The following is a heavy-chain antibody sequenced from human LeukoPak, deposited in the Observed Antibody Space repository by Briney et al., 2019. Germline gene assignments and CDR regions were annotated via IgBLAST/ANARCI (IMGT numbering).Heavy chain of an antibody. J-gene: IGHJ3*02. CDR3: ARALGFGESTDAFDI. CDR1: GGSISSGDYY. V-gene: IGHV4-30-4*01. D-gene: IGHD3-10*01. CDR2: IYYSGST. Sequence: SQTLSLTCTVSGGSISSGDYYWSWIHQPPGKGLEWIGYIYYSGSTYYNPSLKSRVTISVDTSKNQFSLKLSSVTAAGTAVYYCARALGFGESTDAFDIWGQGTMVTVSS.